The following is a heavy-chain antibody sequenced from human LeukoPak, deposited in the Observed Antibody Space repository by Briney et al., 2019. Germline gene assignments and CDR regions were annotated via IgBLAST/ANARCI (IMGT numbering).Heavy chain of an antibody. D-gene: IGHD3-16*01. J-gene: IGHJ4*02. CDR1: GYTFTDYC. CDR3: ARAGDDYVWGSDNYY. V-gene: IGHV1-2*06. CDR2: INPNSGGT. Sequence: GASVKVSCKASGYTFTDYCIHWVRRAPGQGLEWMGRINPNSGGTNYAQKFQGRVTMTRDTSISTAYMELSRLRSDDTAVYYCARAGDDYVWGSDNYYWGQGTLVTVSS.